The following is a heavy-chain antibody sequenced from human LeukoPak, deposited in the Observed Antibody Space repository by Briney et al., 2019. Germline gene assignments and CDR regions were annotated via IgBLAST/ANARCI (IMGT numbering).Heavy chain of an antibody. V-gene: IGHV3-64D*09. J-gene: IGHJ4*02. CDR2: ISSNGGST. CDR1: GFTSSYYA. Sequence: GGSLRLSCSASGFTSSYYAMHWVRQAPGKGLEYVSAISSNGGSTYYADSLKGRFTISRDNSKNTLYLQMNSLRAEDTAVYYCVKTYGYCSSTSCYVFDYWGQGTLVTVSS. CDR3: VKTYGYCSSTSCYVFDY. D-gene: IGHD2-2*01.